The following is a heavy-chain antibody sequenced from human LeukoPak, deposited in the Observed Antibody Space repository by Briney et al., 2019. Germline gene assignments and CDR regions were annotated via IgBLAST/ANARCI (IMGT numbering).Heavy chain of an antibody. Sequence: SETLSLTCTVSDGSISSYYWSWIRQPAGKGREWIGRTYTSGSTNYNPSLKSRVTMSVDTSKNQFSLKLSSVTAADTAVYYCARDRAYSDYKGTTYYFDYWGQGTLVTVSS. CDR2: TYTSGST. CDR1: DGSISSYY. CDR3: ARDRAYSDYKGTTYYFDY. D-gene: IGHD3-10*01. V-gene: IGHV4-4*07. J-gene: IGHJ4*02.